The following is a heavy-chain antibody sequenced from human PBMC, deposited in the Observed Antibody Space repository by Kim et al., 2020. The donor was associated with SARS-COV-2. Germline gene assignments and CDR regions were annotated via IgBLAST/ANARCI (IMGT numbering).Heavy chain of an antibody. D-gene: IGHD2-15*01. CDR1: GFTFSSYN. V-gene: IGHV3-21*01. Sequence: GGSLRLSCAASGFTFSSYNINWVRQSPGTRLECVSSISSTSNYIYYAASVKGRFTISRDNAKNSLYLQMNSLIAEDTAVYYCARARWTPNYYFDYWGQGTLV. CDR2: ISSTSNYI. J-gene: IGHJ4*02. CDR3: ARARWTPNYYFDY.